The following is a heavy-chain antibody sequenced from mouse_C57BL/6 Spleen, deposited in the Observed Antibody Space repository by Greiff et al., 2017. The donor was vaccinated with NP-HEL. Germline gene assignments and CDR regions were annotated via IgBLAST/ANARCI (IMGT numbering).Heavy chain of an antibody. CDR3: AKGVTTVVATDWYFDV. CDR1: GFSLTSYG. V-gene: IGHV2-5*01. D-gene: IGHD1-1*01. Sequence: VQGVESGPGLVQPSQSLSITCTVSGFSLTSYGVHWVRQSPGKGLEWLGVIWRGGSTDYNAAFMSRLSITKDNSKSQVFFKMNSLQADDTAIYYCAKGVTTVVATDWYFDVWGTGTTVTVSS. CDR2: IWRGGST. J-gene: IGHJ1*03.